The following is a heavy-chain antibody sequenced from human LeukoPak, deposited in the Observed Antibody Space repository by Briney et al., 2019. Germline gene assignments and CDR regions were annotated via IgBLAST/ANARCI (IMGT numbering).Heavy chain of an antibody. CDR3: ARGVRTAMVPFDY. Sequence: ASVKVSCKASGYTFTGYYMHWVRQAPGPGLEWVGWINPNSGGTNYAQKFQGWVTMTRDTSISTAYMELSRLRSDDTAVYYWARGVRTAMVPFDYWGQGTLVTVSS. J-gene: IGHJ4*02. V-gene: IGHV1-2*04. D-gene: IGHD5-18*01. CDR1: GYTFTGYY. CDR2: INPNSGGT.